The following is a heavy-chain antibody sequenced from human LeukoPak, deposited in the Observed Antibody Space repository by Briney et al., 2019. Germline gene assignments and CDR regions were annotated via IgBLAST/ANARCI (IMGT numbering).Heavy chain of an antibody. CDR3: AKTRGGSGYYLT. CDR1: AFTFSNYA. Sequence: PGGPLRLSCAASAFTFSNYAMSWVRQAPGKGLEWVSAISASGGSTYYADTVKGRFTISRDNSKDTLYLQMSSLRAEDTALYYCAKTRGGSGYYLTWGQGTLVTVSS. J-gene: IGHJ5*02. D-gene: IGHD3-3*01. CDR2: ISASGGST. V-gene: IGHV3-23*01.